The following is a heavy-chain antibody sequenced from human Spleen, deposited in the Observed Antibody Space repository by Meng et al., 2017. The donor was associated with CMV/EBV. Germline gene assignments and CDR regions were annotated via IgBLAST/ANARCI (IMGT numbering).Heavy chain of an antibody. D-gene: IGHD2-15*01. Sequence: GFTFSDAWMNWVRQAPGKGLEWVGRIKSEADGGTTDYAAPVKGRFTISRDDSKNTLYLQMNSLKTEDTAMYYCTTYLETLRIDAFDIWGQGTMVTVSS. J-gene: IGHJ3*02. CDR1: GFTFSDAW. CDR2: IKSEADGGTT. CDR3: TTYLETLRIDAFDI. V-gene: IGHV3-15*01.